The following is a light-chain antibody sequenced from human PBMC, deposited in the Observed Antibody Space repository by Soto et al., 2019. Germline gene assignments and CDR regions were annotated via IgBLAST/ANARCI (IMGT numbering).Light chain of an antibody. V-gene: IGKV3-20*01. CDR1: QSISSSF. Sequence: GLAQSTGAVRWSPGERASLSCGASQSISSSFLAWYQQKPGQAPRLLIYGASSRATGIPDRFSGTGSETDLTLTISRLEPEDFAVYYCQEYDNSPSTFGQGTRLEIK. J-gene: IGKJ5*01. CDR3: QEYDNSPST. CDR2: GAS.